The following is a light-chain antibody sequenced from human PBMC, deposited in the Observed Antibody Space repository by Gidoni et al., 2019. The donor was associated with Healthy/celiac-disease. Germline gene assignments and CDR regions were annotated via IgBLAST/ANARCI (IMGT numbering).Light chain of an antibody. Sequence: EIVLTQSPGTLSLSPGERATLSCRASQSVSSSYLAWYQQKPGQAPRLLIYGASSGSGTDFTLTISRLEPEDFAVYYCQQYSLPETFGQGTKVEIK. J-gene: IGKJ1*01. CDR1: QSVSSSY. CDR2: GAS. CDR3: QQYSLPET. V-gene: IGKV3-20*01.